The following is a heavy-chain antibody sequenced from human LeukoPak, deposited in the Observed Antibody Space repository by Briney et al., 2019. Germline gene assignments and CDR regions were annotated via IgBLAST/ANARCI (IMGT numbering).Heavy chain of an antibody. J-gene: IGHJ6*03. D-gene: IGHD6-19*01. Sequence: GGSLRLSCAASGFSVTDTSMAWVRQAPGKGLDCISIIYRGEVASYADSVRGRFIISRDSGTNTLYLQMDSLRADDTATYYCARVVAGIAFRDYHYVDVWGKGTMVAVSS. CDR1: GFSVTDTS. V-gene: IGHV3-53*01. CDR2: IYRGEVA. CDR3: ARVVAGIAFRDYHYVDV.